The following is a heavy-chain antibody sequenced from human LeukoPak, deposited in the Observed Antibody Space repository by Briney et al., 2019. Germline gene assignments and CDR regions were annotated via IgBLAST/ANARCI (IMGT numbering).Heavy chain of an antibody. Sequence: GGSPSLSCAASGFTVSNNHMTWVRQAPGKGLEWVSVVYTAGSTYYADSVKGRFTISRDNSKNTVYLQMNSLRVGDTAVYYCARGYSSNWNYFAYWGQGILVTVSS. V-gene: IGHV3-53*01. D-gene: IGHD6-13*01. CDR1: GFTVSNNH. J-gene: IGHJ4*02. CDR3: ARGYSSNWNYFAY. CDR2: VYTAGST.